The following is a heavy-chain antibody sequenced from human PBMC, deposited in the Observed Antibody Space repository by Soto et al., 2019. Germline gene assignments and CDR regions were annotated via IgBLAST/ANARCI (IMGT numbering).Heavy chain of an antibody. CDR2: IYYSGNT. V-gene: IGHV4-31*03. J-gene: IGHJ4*02. Sequence: QVQLQESGPGLVKPSQTLSLSCSVSGASISSGGYYWSWIRQHPGKGLEWIGFIYYSGNTHYKPALKNRVSMSVDTSKNPFSLRVSSVTAADTAVYYCARGSGGSCCPFDYWGQGTLVTVSS. D-gene: IGHD2-15*01. CDR3: ARGSGGSCCPFDY. CDR1: GASISSGGYY.